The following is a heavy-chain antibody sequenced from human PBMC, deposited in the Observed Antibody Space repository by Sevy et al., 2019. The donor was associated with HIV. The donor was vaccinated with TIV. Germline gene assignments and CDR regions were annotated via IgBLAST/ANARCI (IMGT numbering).Heavy chain of an antibody. CDR1: GSTLSQMA. CDR2: FDPEDAET. J-gene: IGHJ4*02. D-gene: IGHD3-22*01. CDR3: ATTKDYYESSGEPFDY. Sequence: ASVKVSCKVSGSTLSQMAMHWARQAPGKGLEWMATFDPEDAETIYTQKLQGRVTMTEDTSRDTAYMELSNLRSEDTAVYYCATTKDYYESSGEPFDYWGQGTLVTVSS. V-gene: IGHV1-24*01.